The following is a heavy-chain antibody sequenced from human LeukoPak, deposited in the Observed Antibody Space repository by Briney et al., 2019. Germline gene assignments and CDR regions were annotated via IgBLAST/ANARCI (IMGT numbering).Heavy chain of an antibody. D-gene: IGHD1-14*01. CDR2: ISASGGTT. Sequence: PGGSLRLSCAADGFTFSSCSMNWVRQAPGKGLEWVSAISASGGTTFYTDSVKGRFTISRDNSKNTLYLQMSSLRAEDTAIYYCAARNLNTGIDGLDPWGQGTLVSVSS. V-gene: IGHV3-23*01. CDR1: GFTFSSCS. J-gene: IGHJ5*02. CDR3: AARNLNTGIDGLDP.